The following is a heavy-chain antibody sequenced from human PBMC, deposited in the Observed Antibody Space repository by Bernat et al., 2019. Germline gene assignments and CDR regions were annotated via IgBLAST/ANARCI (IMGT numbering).Heavy chain of an antibody. Sequence: QVQLVESGGGVVQPGRSLRLSCAASGFTFSSYAMHWVRQAPGKGLEWVAVISYDGSNKYYADSVKGRFTISRDNSKNTLYLQMNSLRAEDTAVYYCARGSSGWYFGLDWGQGTLVTVSS. CDR2: ISYDGSNK. J-gene: IGHJ4*02. V-gene: IGHV3-30-3*01. D-gene: IGHD6-19*01. CDR3: ARGSSGWYFGLD. CDR1: GFTFSSYA.